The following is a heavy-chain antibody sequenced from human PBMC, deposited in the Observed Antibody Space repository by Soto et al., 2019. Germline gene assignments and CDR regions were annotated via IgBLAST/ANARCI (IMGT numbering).Heavy chain of an antibody. D-gene: IGHD4-17*01. CDR1: GFTFSSYG. V-gene: IGHV3-33*01. J-gene: IGHJ5*02. CDR3: ARAHYGDTNWFDP. CDR2: IWYDGSNK. Sequence: GGSLRLSCAASGFTFSSYGMHWVRQAPGKGLEWVAVIWYDGSNKYYADSVKGRFTISRDNSKNTLYLQMNSLRAEDTAVYYCARAHYGDTNWFDPWGQGTLVTVSS.